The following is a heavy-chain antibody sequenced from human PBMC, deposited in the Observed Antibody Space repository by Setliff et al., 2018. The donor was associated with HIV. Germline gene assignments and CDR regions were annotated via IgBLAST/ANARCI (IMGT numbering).Heavy chain of an antibody. CDR2: IYSSGST. V-gene: IGHV4-59*08. CDR1: GVTISNYY. CDR3: ARNVGGLRSAVNWFDP. Sequence: SETLSLPGSVSGVTISNYYWSWIRQPPGKGLDWIGFIYSSGSTTYNPSLNRRVTISVDTSKTQFSLRLNSVTAADTAVYYCARNVGGLRSAVNWFDPWGQGTLVTVSS. D-gene: IGHD4-17*01. J-gene: IGHJ5*02.